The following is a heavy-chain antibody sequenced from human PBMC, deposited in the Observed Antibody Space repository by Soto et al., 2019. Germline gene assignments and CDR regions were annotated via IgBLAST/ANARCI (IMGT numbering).Heavy chain of an antibody. CDR2: INPSGGST. J-gene: IGHJ4*02. V-gene: IGHV1-46*01. Sequence: ASVKVSCKASGYTFTTYYMHWVRQAPGQGLEWMGIINPSGGSTTYAQKFQGRVTMTGDTSTSTVYMELSSLRSEDTAVYYCARPPDYGSGSYFYFDYWGQGTPVTVSS. CDR3: ARPPDYGSGSYFYFDY. CDR1: GYTFTTYY. D-gene: IGHD3-10*01.